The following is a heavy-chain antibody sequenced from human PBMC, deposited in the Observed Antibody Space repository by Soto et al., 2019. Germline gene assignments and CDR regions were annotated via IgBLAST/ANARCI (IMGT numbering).Heavy chain of an antibody. CDR2: ISFDSRDK. J-gene: IGHJ3*01. CDR3: ARVCGGDCGNAFDV. V-gene: IGHV3-33*05. Sequence: QVQLVESGGGVVQPGRSLRLSCAASGFTFSAYGIHWVRQAPGKGLEWVATISFDSRDKLYVDSMNGRLTISRENSRNTVYLQMDSLRAEDRAVFDCARVCGGDCGNAFDVWGQGTVVAVSP. D-gene: IGHD2-21*02. CDR1: GFTFSAYG.